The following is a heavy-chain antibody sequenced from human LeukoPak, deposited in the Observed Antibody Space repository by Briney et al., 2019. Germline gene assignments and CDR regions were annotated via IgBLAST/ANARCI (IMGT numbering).Heavy chain of an antibody. J-gene: IGHJ3*02. Sequence: GGSLRLSCATSGFTFRSYAMIWVRQAPERGLQWVSGISGSGTYYADFAKGRFTISRDNSKNTLYLQMNSLRAEDTAVYYCAKTRHPYYYGSGSYSWAFDIWGQGTMVTVSS. CDR1: GFTFRSYA. CDR2: ISGSGT. V-gene: IGHV3-23*01. CDR3: AKTRHPYYYGSGSYSWAFDI. D-gene: IGHD3-10*01.